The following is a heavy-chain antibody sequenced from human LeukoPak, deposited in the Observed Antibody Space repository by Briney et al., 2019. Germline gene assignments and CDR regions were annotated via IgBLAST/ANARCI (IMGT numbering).Heavy chain of an antibody. V-gene: IGHV3-48*04. CDR2: ISSSSSTI. CDR1: GFTFSSYS. CDR3: ARYSGGIFGVVMSFDY. D-gene: IGHD3-3*01. Sequence: PGGSLRLSCAASGFTFSSYSMNWVRQAPGKGLEWVSYISSSSSTIYYADSVKGRFTISRDNAKNSLYLQMNSLRAEDTAVYYCARYSGGIFGVVMSFDYWGQGTLVTVSS. J-gene: IGHJ4*02.